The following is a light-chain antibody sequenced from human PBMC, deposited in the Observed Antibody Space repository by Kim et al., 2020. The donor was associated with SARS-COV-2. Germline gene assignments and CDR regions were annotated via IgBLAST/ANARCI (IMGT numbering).Light chain of an antibody. CDR3: ATWDSRLSGVV. J-gene: IGLJ2*01. V-gene: IGLV1-51*01. CDR1: NSNIVNYY. CDR2: DTK. Sequence: GQGVTHSCSGSNSNIVNYYVSWYQQFPGTAPKLLIFDTKRRPSGIPDRFSGSKSGTSATLDITGLQTGDEADYYCATWDSRLSGVVFGGGTQLTVL.